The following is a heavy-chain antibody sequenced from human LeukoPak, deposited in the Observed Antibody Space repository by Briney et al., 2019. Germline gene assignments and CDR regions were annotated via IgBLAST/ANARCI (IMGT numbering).Heavy chain of an antibody. V-gene: IGHV4-4*07. CDR2: IYTSGST. J-gene: IGHJ6*03. CDR1: GGSISSYY. Sequence: SETLSLTCTVSGGSISSYYWSWIRQPAGKELEWIGRIYTSGSTNYNPSLKSRVTMSVDTSKNQFSLKLSSVAAADTAVYYCARDGAGKDYYYYMDVWGKGTTVTVSS. CDR3: ARDGAGKDYYYYMDV. D-gene: IGHD6-13*01.